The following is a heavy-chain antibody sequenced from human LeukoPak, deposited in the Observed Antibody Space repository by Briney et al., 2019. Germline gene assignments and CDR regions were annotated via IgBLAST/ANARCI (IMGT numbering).Heavy chain of an antibody. CDR3: ARETPQGIDV. CDR2: INPTGGTT. CDR1: GNSFINYY. Sequence: ASVKFSCKATGNSFINYYVHLMRQATGQVPEWMGIINPTGGTTTYAQKFQGRVTMTRDTSTSTLYMELSSLRSEDTAVYYCARETPQGIDVWGQGTTVTVSS. V-gene: IGHV1-46*01. J-gene: IGHJ6*02.